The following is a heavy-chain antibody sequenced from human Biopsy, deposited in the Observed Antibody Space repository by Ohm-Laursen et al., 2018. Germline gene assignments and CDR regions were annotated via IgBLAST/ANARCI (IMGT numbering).Heavy chain of an antibody. CDR3: ARELGNGMDV. J-gene: IGHJ6*02. CDR2: ISGSGTI. CDR1: GFSFSDYH. V-gene: IGHV3-11*01. Sequence: GSLRLSCAASGFSFSDYHMRWIRQAPGGGLEWVSYISGSGTIYYGDSMKGRVTISRGNADNSLHLQMKSLRAEDAAVYYCARELGNGMDVWGQGTPVTVSS.